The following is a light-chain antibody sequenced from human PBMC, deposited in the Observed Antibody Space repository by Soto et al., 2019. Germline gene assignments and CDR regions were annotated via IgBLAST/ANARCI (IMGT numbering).Light chain of an antibody. V-gene: IGLV2-8*01. Sequence: QSALTQPPSASGSPGQSVTISCTGTSSDIGGYNYVSWYQQYPGTAPRLMIFEVHKRPSGAPDRFSGSKSGSTASLTVSGLQAEDEADYYCSSYGGRTNFVIFCGGTKVTVL. J-gene: IGLJ2*01. CDR1: SSDIGGYNY. CDR3: SSYGGRTNFVI. CDR2: EVH.